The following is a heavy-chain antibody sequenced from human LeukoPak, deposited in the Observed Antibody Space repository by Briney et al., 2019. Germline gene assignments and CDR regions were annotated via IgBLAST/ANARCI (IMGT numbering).Heavy chain of an antibody. CDR2: MPPSGGST. CDR1: GYTFTTYA. J-gene: IGHJ3*02. D-gene: IGHD1-26*01. Sequence: RASVKVSCAASGYTFTTYAIHWVRQAPGQGLEWVAVMPPSGGSTTYAQTVQGRFTITRDTSTSTVYMELSSLICEDTAVYYCARDSGTWSCEIWGQGTMVIVSS. CDR3: ARDSGTWSCEI. V-gene: IGHV1-46*04.